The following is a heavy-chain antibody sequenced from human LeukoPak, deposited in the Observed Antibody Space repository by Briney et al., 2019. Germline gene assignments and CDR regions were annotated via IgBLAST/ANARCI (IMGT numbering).Heavy chain of an antibody. CDR1: GYTVSSNY. V-gene: IGHV3-53*01. CDR3: ARGESTAYDAFDI. D-gene: IGHD2-2*01. J-gene: IGHJ3*02. CDR2: IYSGGST. Sequence: PGGSLRLSCAASGYTVSSNYMSRVRQAPGKGLEWVSVIYSGGSTYYADSVKGRFTISRDNSKNTLYLQMNSLRAEDTAVYYCARGESTAYDAFDIWGQGTMVTVSS.